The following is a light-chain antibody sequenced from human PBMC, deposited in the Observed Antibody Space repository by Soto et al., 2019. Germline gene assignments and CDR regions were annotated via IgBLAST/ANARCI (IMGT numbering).Light chain of an antibody. J-gene: IGKJ4*01. CDR3: QHRGNWPLT. CDR1: ESISRS. CDR2: DAS. V-gene: IGKV3-11*01. Sequence: EIVLTQSPGTLSLSPGQRATLSCRASESISRSLAWYQQKPGQAPRLLVYDASNRATGIPARFSGSGSGTDFTLTISSLEPEDFAVYFCQHRGNWPLTFGGGTKVDIK.